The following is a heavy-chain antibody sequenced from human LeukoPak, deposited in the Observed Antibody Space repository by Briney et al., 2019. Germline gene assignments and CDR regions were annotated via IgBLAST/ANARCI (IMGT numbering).Heavy chain of an antibody. CDR1: GGSISSHY. D-gene: IGHD3-22*01. CDR2: IYYSGST. V-gene: IGHV4-59*11. Sequence: PSETLSLTCTVSGGSISSHYWSWIRQPPGKGLEWIGYIYYSGSTNYNPSLKSRVTISVDTSKNQFSLKLSSVTAADTAVYYCARGYYDSSGYYDAFDIWGQGTMVTVSS. CDR3: ARGYYDSSGYYDAFDI. J-gene: IGHJ3*02.